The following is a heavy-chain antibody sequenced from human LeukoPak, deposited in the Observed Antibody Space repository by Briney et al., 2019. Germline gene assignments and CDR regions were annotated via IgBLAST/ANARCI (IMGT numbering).Heavy chain of an antibody. Sequence: GGSLRLSCAASGFTFSSSWMSWVRQAPGKGLEWVASTKEDGSVKYYVDSVKGRFTISRDNSKNSLYLQMDSLRAEDTAVYYCARYGNLGYWGQGTLVTVSS. V-gene: IGHV3-7*01. CDR1: GFTFSSSW. CDR3: ARYGNLGY. D-gene: IGHD4-17*01. CDR2: TKEDGSVK. J-gene: IGHJ4*02.